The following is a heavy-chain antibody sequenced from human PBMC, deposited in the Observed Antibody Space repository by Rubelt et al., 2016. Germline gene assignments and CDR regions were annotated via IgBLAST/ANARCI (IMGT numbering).Heavy chain of an antibody. D-gene: IGHD4-17*01. CDR1: GYTFTSYD. Sequence: QVQLVQSGAEVKKPGASVKVSCKASGYTFTSYDINWVRQATGQGLEWMGRIIPILGIANYAQKFQGRVTITADKSTSTAYMELSSLRAEDTAVYYCARDPPVTTSPHGWGQGTLVTVSS. V-gene: IGHV1-69*09. CDR2: IIPILGIA. J-gene: IGHJ4*02. CDR3: ARDPPVTTSPHG.